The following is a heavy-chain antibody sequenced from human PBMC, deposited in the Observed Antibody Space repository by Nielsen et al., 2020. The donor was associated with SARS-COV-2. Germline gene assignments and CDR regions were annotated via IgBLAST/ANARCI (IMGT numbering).Heavy chain of an antibody. CDR2: ISSSSSYI. Sequence: GESLKISCAASGFTFSSYWMHWVRQAPGKGLEWVSSISSSSSYIYYADSVKGRFTISRDNAKNSLYLQMNSLRAEDTAVYYCARDRGFLEWLLEMGMDVWGQGTTVTVSS. D-gene: IGHD3-3*01. CDR3: ARDRGFLEWLLEMGMDV. CDR1: GFTFSSYW. J-gene: IGHJ6*02. V-gene: IGHV3-21*01.